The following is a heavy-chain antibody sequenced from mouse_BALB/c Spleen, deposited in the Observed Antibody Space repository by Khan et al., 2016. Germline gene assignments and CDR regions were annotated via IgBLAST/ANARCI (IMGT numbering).Heavy chain of an antibody. V-gene: IGHV14-4*02. J-gene: IGHJ4*01. CDR1: GFNIKDYY. CDR3: KAGGLGRDYYAMDD. CDR2: IDPENGDT. Sequence: VQLQQSGAELVRSGASVKLSCTTSGFNIKDYYIHWVKQRPEQGLEWIGWIDPENGDTEYAPKFQGKATMTADTSSNTAYLQLRSLTSEDTAVYYCKAGGLGRDYYAMDDWGQGTSVTVSS. D-gene: IGHD3-3*01.